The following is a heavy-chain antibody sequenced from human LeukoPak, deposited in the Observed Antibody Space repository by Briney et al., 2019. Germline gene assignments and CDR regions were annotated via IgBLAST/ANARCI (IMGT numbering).Heavy chain of an antibody. D-gene: IGHD3-22*01. CDR2: IYTSGST. CDR1: GGSISSYY. V-gene: IGHV4-4*07. Sequence: SETLSLTCXVSGGSISSYYWSWIRQPTGKGLGWIGRIYTSGSTNYNPSLKSRVTMSVDTSKNQFSLKLSSVTAADTAVYYCARDSSGSKALDYWGQGTLVTVSS. J-gene: IGHJ4*02. CDR3: ARDSSGSKALDY.